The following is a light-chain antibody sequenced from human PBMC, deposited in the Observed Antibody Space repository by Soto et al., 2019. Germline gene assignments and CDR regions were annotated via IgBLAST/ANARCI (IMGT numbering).Light chain of an antibody. Sequence: AIQMTQSPSSLSASVGDRVTITCRASQGIRNDLGWYQQTPGKAPKLLIYAAFSLQSGVPSRFSGSGSGTDFTLTISSLQPEDFATYFCLQDYNYPWTFGQGTKVEIK. CDR1: QGIRND. V-gene: IGKV1-6*01. J-gene: IGKJ1*01. CDR3: LQDYNYPWT. CDR2: AAF.